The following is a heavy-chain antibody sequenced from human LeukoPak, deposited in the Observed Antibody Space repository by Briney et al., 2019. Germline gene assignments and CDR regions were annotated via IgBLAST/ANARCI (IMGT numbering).Heavy chain of an antibody. CDR3: ARGGYDFWSGYYRPFDY. J-gene: IGHJ4*02. CDR1: GYTFTGYY. Sequence: ASVKVSCKASGYTFTGYYMHWVRQAPGQGLEWMGWINPNSGGTNYAQKFQGWVTMTRDTSISTAYMELSRLRSDDTAMYYCARGGYDFWSGYYRPFDYWGQGTLATVSS. V-gene: IGHV1-2*04. CDR2: INPNSGGT. D-gene: IGHD3-3*01.